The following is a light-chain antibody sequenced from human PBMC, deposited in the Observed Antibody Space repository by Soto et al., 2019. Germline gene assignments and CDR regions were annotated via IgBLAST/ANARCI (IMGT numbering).Light chain of an antibody. J-gene: IGLJ2*01. CDR3: SSYTSISSVV. Sequence: QSVLTQPASVSGSPGQSITISCTGTSSYVGGYNYVSWYQQHPGKAPKVMIFDVSNRPSGVSNRFSGSKSGNTASLTISGLQAEDEADYYCSSYTSISSVVFGGGTKLTVL. CDR1: SSYVGGYNY. CDR2: DVS. V-gene: IGLV2-14*03.